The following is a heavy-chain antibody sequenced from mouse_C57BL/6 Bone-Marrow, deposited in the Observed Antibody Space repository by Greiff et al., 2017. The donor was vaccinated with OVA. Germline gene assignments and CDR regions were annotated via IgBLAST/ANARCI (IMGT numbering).Heavy chain of an antibody. D-gene: IGHD2-5*01. CDR3: ARHAGYYYTNSRGFAY. CDR2: ISSGGSYT. V-gene: IGHV5-6*01. CDR1: GFTFSSYG. Sequence: EVQLMESGGDLVKPGGSLKLSCAASGFTFSSYGMSWVRQTPDKRLEWVATISSGGSYTYYPDSVKGRFTLSRDNAKNTPYLQMSSMKSEDAAMYYCARHAGYYYTNSRGFAYWGQGTLVTVSA. J-gene: IGHJ3*01.